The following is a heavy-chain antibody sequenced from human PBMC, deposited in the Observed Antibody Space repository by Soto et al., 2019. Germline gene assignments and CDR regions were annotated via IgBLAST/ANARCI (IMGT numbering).Heavy chain of an antibody. CDR3: ARLQLSHSPERKYNWFDP. CDR1: GGSISSGGYY. J-gene: IGHJ5*02. D-gene: IGHD5-18*01. CDR2: NYYSGIT. V-gene: IGHV4-31*03. Sequence: SETLSLTCTVSGGSISSGGYYWTWIRQHPGKGLEWIGYNYYSGITYYNPSLKSRVTISLDTSENQFSLKLTSVAAADTAMYYCARLQLSHSPERKYNWFDPWGQGTLVTVAS.